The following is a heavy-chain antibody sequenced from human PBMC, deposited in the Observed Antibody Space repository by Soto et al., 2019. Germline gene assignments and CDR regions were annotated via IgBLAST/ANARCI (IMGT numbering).Heavy chain of an antibody. J-gene: IGHJ4*02. V-gene: IGHV3-7*03. Sequence: LRLSCVASGFTFSSYWMSWVRQAPGKGLEWVGSINQDGSGGYYVDSLKGRFSISRDNSKNSLFLQMNKMRAEDTAVYYCASRGSSGINFDSWGQGTLVTVSS. CDR3: ASRGSSGINFDS. D-gene: IGHD3-10*01. CDR2: INQDGSGG. CDR1: GFTFSSYW.